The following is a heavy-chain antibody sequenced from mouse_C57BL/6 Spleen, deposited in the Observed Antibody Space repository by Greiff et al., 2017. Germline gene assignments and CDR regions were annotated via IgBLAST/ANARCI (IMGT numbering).Heavy chain of an antibody. CDR1: GFTFSDYY. D-gene: IGHD2-1*01. J-gene: IGHJ1*03. Sequence: EVKLMESEGGLVQPGSSMKLSCTASGFTFSDYYMAWVRQVPEKGLEWVANINYDGSSTYYLDSLKSRFIISRENAKNILYLQMSSLKSEDTATYYCARGGNYGYFDVWGTGTTVTVSS. CDR2: INYDGSST. V-gene: IGHV5-16*01. CDR3: ARGGNYGYFDV.